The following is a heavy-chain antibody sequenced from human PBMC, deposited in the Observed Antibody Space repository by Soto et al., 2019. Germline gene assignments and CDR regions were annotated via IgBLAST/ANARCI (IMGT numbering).Heavy chain of an antibody. CDR3: ARGRGSSGWYEGYFDY. J-gene: IGHJ4*02. V-gene: IGHV5-51*01. D-gene: IGHD6-19*01. CDR1: GYSFTSYW. CDR2: IYPGDSDT. Sequence: GESLKISCKGSGYSFTSYWIGWVRQMPGKGLEWMGIIYPGDSDTRYSPSFQGQVTISADKSISTAYLQWSSLKASDTAMYYCARGRGSSGWYEGYFDYWGQGTMVTVYS.